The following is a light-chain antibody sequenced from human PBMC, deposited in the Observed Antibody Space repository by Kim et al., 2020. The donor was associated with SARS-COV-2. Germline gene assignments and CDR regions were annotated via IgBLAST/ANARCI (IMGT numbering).Light chain of an antibody. CDR1: QSSSSW. J-gene: IGKJ1*01. V-gene: IGKV1-5*03. CDR2: ETY. Sequence: SASVGDIGTITCRASQSSSSWLAWYQQKPGKAPKLLIYETYRLESGVPSRFSGSGSGTEFPLTISRLQPDDFATYYCQQYNGYSTFGQGTKVDIK. CDR3: QQYNGYST.